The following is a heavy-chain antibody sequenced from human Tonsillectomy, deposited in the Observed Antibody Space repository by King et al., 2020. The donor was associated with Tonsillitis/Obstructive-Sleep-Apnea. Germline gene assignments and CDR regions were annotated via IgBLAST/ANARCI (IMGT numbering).Heavy chain of an antibody. D-gene: IGHD6-6*01. CDR3: ARVSIATRPFAFDI. CDR2: INHSGST. CDR1: DGSFSGYY. V-gene: IGHV4-34*01. J-gene: IGHJ3*02. Sequence: VQLQQWGAGLLKPSETLSLTCAVYDGSFSGYYWSWIRQPPGKGLEWIGEINHSGSTNYNPSLKSRVTISVDTSKNQFSLKLSSVTAADTAVYYCARVSIATRPFAFDIWGQGTMVTVSS.